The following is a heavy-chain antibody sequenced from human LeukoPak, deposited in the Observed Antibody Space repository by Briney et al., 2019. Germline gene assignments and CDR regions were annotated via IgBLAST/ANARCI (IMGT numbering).Heavy chain of an antibody. D-gene: IGHD3-22*01. V-gene: IGHV3-23*01. Sequence: GGSLRLSCAASGFTFSSYAMSWVRQAPGKGLEWVSAISGSGGSTYYADSVKGRFTISRDNSKNTLYLQMNSLRAEDTAVYYCAKADYYDSSGYPDALDIWGQGTMVTVSS. CDR2: ISGSGGST. J-gene: IGHJ3*02. CDR1: GFTFSSYA. CDR3: AKADYYDSSGYPDALDI.